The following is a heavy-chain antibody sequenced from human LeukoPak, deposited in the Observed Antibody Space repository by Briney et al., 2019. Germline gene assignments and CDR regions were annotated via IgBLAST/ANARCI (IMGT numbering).Heavy chain of an antibody. CDR3: AKEWDYGDYESGPFDY. CDR1: GFTFSSYG. J-gene: IGHJ4*02. V-gene: IGHV3-30*18. Sequence: PGRSLRLSCAASGFTFSSYGMHWVRQAPGKGLEWVAVISYDGSNKYYADSVKGRFTISRDNSKNTLYLQMNSLRAEDTAVYYCAKEWDYGDYESGPFDYWGQGTLVTVSS. CDR2: ISYDGSNK. D-gene: IGHD4-17*01.